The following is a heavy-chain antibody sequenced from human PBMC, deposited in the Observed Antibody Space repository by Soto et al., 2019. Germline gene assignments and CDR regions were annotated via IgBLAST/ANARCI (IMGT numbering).Heavy chain of an antibody. Sequence: QVPLVQSGAEVKKPGASVKVSCKASGYTFTSYDINWVRQATGQGLEWMGWMNPNSGNTGYAQKFQGRVTMTRNTSISTAYMGLSSLRFENTPVYYCARAPARNKRVVPAANLSFAYWGRGTLVTVPP. CDR2: MNPNSGNT. CDR1: GYTFTSYD. D-gene: IGHD2-2*01. CDR3: ARAPARNKRVVPAANLSFAY. V-gene: IGHV1-8*01. J-gene: IGHJ4*02.